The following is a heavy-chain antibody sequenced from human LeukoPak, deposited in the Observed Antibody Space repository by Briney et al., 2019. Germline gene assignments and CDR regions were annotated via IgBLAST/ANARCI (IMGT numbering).Heavy chain of an antibody. J-gene: IGHJ6*02. V-gene: IGHV1-69*01. CDR3: AREVGIAARPVEASVVGQPKYGMDL. Sequence: SVKVSCKASGGTFSSYAISWVRQAPGRGLEWMGGIIPIFGTANYAQKFQGRVTITADESTSTAYMELSSLRSEDTAVYYCAREVGIAARPVEASVVGQPKYGMDLWGQGTTVTVSS. D-gene: IGHD6-6*01. CDR2: IIPIFGTA. CDR1: GGTFSSYA.